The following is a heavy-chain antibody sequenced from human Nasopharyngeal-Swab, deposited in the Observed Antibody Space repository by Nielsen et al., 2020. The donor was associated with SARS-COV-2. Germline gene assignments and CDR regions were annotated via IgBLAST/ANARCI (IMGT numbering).Heavy chain of an antibody. CDR3: ARGPRGVYSGSYYDY. CDR2: ISSSSSYI. Sequence: GESLKISCAASGFTLKTYGMMWVRQAPGKGLEWVSSISSSSSYIYYADSVKGRFTISRDNAKNSLYLQMNSLRAEDTAVYYCARGPRGVYSGSYYDYWGQGTLVTVSS. D-gene: IGHD1-26*01. V-gene: IGHV3-21*01. CDR1: GFTLKTYG. J-gene: IGHJ4*02.